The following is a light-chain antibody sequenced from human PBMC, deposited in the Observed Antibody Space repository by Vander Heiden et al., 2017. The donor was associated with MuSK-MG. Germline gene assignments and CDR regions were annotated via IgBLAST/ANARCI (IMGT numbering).Light chain of an antibody. V-gene: IGLV1-40*01. CDR3: QSYDSRLSGSRV. J-gene: IGLJ2*01. Sequence: QSVLTQPPSVSGAPGQRVTISCTGSSSNIGAGYAVHWYQQLPGTAPKLLIYDNSNRPSGVPDRFSGSKSGTSASLAITGLQAEDEADYYCQSYDSRLSGSRVFGGGTKLTVL. CDR2: DNS. CDR1: SSNIGAGYA.